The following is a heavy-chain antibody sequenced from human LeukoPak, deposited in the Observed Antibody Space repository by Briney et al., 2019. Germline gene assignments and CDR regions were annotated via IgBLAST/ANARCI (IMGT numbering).Heavy chain of an antibody. CDR1: GGSISSYY. CDR2: SYYSGST. V-gene: IGHV4-59*01. J-gene: IGHJ4*02. Sequence: SETLSLTCTVSGGSISSYYWSWIRQPAGKGLEWIGCSYYSGSTNYNPSLKSRVTISVDASKNQFSLKLSSVTAADTAVYYCARGYSSGWYDFDYWGQGTLVTVSS. D-gene: IGHD6-19*01. CDR3: ARGYSSGWYDFDY.